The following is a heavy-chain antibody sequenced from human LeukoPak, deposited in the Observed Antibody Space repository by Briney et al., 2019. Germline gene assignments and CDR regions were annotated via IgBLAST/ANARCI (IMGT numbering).Heavy chain of an antibody. CDR1: GFSFSTYG. V-gene: IGHV3-30*18. D-gene: IGHD2-8*01. CDR3: AKDRSRYCTDAVCYTLDY. J-gene: IGHJ4*02. Sequence: GGSLRLSCATSGFSFSTYGMHWVRQAPGKGLECVAVLSYDGRNKYYADSVKGRFTISRDNSKNTLYLQMNSLRAEDTAVYYCAKDRSRYCTDAVCYTLDYWGQGTLVTVSS. CDR2: LSYDGRNK.